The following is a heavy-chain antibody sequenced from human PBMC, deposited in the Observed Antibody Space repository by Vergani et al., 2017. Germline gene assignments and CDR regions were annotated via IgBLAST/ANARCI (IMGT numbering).Heavy chain of an antibody. J-gene: IGHJ6*03. V-gene: IGHV2-5*04. CDR3: GYRKNAGVTTGCFYPFYYYYYMDV. Sequence: QITLKESGPTLVKPAQTLTLTCTFSGFSLNTRGVSVPWIRQPPGKALDWLALIYCNDDQHYSPSLNNRITITKDTSKNQVVLTMTNMDYVDTGTYYCGYRKNAGVTTGCFYPFYYYYYMDVWGKGTTVTVSS. CDR1: GFSLNTRGVS. CDR2: IYCNDDQ. D-gene: IGHD4-11*01.